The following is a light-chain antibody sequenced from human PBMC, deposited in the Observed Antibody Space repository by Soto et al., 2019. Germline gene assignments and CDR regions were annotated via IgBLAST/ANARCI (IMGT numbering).Light chain of an antibody. V-gene: IGLV3-1*01. CDR3: QAWDSSTRV. Sequence: SYELTQPPSVSVSPGQTASITCSGDKLGDKYACWYQQKPGQSPVLVIYQDSKRPSGIPERFSGSNSGNTATLTISGTQAMDEAHYYCQAWDSSTRVFGTGTKVTVL. CDR1: KLGDKY. J-gene: IGLJ1*01. CDR2: QDS.